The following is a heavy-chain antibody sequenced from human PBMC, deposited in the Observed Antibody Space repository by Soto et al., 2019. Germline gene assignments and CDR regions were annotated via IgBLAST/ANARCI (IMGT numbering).Heavy chain of an antibody. V-gene: IGHV2-5*02. D-gene: IGHD3-10*01. CDR2: IYWDDDK. CDR3: AHRRTYGSGSYSFGY. CDR1: GFSLSTSGVG. J-gene: IGHJ4*02. Sequence: SGPTLVNPTQTLTLTCTFSGFSLSTSGVGVAWIRQPPGKALEWLALIYWDDDKRYSPSLKSRLTITKDTSKNQVVLTMTNMDPVDTATYYCAHRRTYGSGSYSFGYWGQGTLVTVSS.